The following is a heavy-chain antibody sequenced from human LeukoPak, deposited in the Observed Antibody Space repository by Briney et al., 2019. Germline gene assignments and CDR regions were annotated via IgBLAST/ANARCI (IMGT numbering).Heavy chain of an antibody. D-gene: IGHD3-3*01. V-gene: IGHV1-18*01. CDR3: AREGAYYDFWSGYYDTDFDY. CDR2: ISAYNGNT. Sequence: ASVKVSCKASGYTFTSYGISWVRQAPGQGLEWTGWISAYNGNTNYAQKLQGRVTMTTDTSTSTAYMELRSLRSDDTAVYYCAREGAYYDFWSGYYDTDFDYWGQGTLVTVSS. J-gene: IGHJ4*02. CDR1: GYTFTSYG.